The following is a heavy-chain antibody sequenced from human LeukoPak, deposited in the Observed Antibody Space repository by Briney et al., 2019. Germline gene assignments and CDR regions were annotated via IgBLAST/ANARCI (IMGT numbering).Heavy chain of an antibody. D-gene: IGHD1/OR15-1a*01. CDR1: GYTFASYA. CDR2: ITGSGDST. J-gene: IGHJ4*02. CDR3: ARRTSYYFPY. Sequence: GGSLRLSCAASGYTFASYAMSWVRQAPGKGLEWVSTITGSGDSTDYADSVKGRFTISRDNSKNTLYLQMNSLRVEDTAVYYCARRTSYYFPYWGQGTLVTVSS. V-gene: IGHV3-23*01.